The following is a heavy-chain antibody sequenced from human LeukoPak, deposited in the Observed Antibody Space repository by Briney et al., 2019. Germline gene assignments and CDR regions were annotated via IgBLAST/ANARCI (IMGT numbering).Heavy chain of an antibody. D-gene: IGHD1/OR15-1a*01. CDR1: GYTFTSYA. Sequence: ASVKVSCKASGYTFTSYAMHWVRQAPGQRPEWMGWINAGNGNTKYSQKFQGRVTITRDTSASTAYMELSSLRSEDTAVYYCARSGRWHNTGYYFDYWGQGTLVTVSS. CDR3: ARSGRWHNTGYYFDY. J-gene: IGHJ4*02. CDR2: INAGNGNT. V-gene: IGHV1-3*01.